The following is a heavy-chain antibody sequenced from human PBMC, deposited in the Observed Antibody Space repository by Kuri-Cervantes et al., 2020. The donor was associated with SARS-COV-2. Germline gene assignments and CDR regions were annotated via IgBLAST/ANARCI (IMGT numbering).Heavy chain of an antibody. CDR2: ISYDGSNK. V-gene: IGHV3-30*18. CDR3: AKDPGASGWYGLDY. J-gene: IGHJ4*02. D-gene: IGHD6-13*01. CDR1: GFTFSSYG. Sequence: GGSLRLSCAASGFTFSSYGMHWVRQAPGKGLEWVAVISYDGSNKYYADSAKGRFTISRDNSKNTLYLQMNSLRAEDTAVYYCAKDPGASGWYGLDYWGQGTLVTVSS.